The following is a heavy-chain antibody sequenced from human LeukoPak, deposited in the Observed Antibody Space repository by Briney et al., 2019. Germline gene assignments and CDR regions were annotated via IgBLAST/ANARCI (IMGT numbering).Heavy chain of an antibody. CDR1: GFTFSGYA. CDR3: AKEVGGGSGPDH. Sequence: GGSLRLSCAASGFTFSGYATHWVRQAPGKGLEWVAAIWSDGSEKWYGDSGKGRFTISRDNSKNTAYLQMNSLRAEDTALYYCAKEVGGGSGPDHWGQGTLVTVSS. D-gene: IGHD2-15*01. V-gene: IGHV3-30*02. CDR2: IWSDGSEK. J-gene: IGHJ4*02.